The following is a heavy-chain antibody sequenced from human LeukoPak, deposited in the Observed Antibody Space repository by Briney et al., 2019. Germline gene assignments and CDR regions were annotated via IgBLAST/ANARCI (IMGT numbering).Heavy chain of an antibody. V-gene: IGHV1-24*01. Sequence: GASVKVSCTVSGYTLTPLSMHWVRQAPGKGLEWMGGFDPEDGETIYAQKFQGRVTMTEDTSTDTAYLELSSLRSEDTAVYYCATRPVVTLAYFQHWGQGTLVTVSS. J-gene: IGHJ1*01. CDR2: FDPEDGET. CDR1: GYTLTPLS. D-gene: IGHD4-23*01. CDR3: ATRPVVTLAYFQH.